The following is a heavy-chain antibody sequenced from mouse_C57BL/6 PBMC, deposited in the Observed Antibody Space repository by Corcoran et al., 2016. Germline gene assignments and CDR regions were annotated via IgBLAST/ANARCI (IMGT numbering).Heavy chain of an antibody. CDR3: ARSPYYSNFYWYFDV. J-gene: IGHJ1*03. D-gene: IGHD2-5*01. CDR1: GYTFTDYY. Sequence: QVQLKQSGAELVRPGASVKLSCKASGYTFTDYYINWVKQRPGQGLEWIARIYPGSGNTYYNEKFKGKATLTAEKSSSTAYMQLSSLTSADSAVYYCARSPYYSNFYWYFDVWGTGTTVTVSS. V-gene: IGHV1-76*01. CDR2: IYPGSGNT.